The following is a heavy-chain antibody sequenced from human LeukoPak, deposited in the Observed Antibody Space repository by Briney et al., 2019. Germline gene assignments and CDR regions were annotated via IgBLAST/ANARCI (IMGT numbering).Heavy chain of an antibody. J-gene: IGHJ4*02. V-gene: IGHV3-7*01. D-gene: IGHD1-26*01. CDR2: IKQDGSEK. CDR1: GFMLSSYW. CDR3: AREGSQSASGTYPGND. Sequence: GGSLRLSCAASGFMLSSYWMSWVRQAPGKWLEWVANIKQDGSEKYYVDSVKGRFTISRDNAKNSLFLQMNRLRAEDTAVYFCAREGSQSASGTYPGNDWGQGTLVTVSS.